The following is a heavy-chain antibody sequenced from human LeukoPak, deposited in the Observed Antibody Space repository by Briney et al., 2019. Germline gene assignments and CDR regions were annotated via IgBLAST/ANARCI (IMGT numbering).Heavy chain of an antibody. CDR3: ARGRNTGRQFYFDY. D-gene: IGHD5-18*01. CDR1: GFTFSSSG. J-gene: IGHJ4*02. V-gene: IGHV3-23*01. CDR2: ITGSGGST. Sequence: PGGSLGLSCAASGFTFSSSGMGWVRQAPGKGLECVSPITGSGGSTSYTDSVKGRFTISRDNSKNTLYLQMNSLRAEDTAVYYCARGRNTGRQFYFDYWGQGTLVTVAS.